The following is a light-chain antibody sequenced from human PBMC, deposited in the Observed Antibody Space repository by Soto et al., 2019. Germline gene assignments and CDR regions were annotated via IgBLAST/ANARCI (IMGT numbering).Light chain of an antibody. CDR3: YSYTSSSTNV. CDR2: AVS. V-gene: IGLV2-14*01. Sequence: QSVLTQPASVSGSPGQSITISCTGTSSDIGGYNFVSWYQHHPGKAPKLMIFAVSNRPSGVSNRFSGSKSGNTASLTISGLQPDDEADYFCYSYTSSSTNVFGSGTKLTVL. CDR1: SSDIGGYNF. J-gene: IGLJ1*01.